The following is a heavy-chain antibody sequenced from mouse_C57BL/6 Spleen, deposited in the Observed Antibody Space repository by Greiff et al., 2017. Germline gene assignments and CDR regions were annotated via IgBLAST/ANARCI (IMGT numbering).Heavy chain of an antibody. J-gene: IGHJ2*01. CDR2: IFPGSGST. Sequence: VQLQQSGAELMKPGASVKLSCKASGYTFTGYWIEWVKQRPGHGLEWIGEIFPGSGSTNYNEKFKGKATLTADTSSNTAYMQLSILTTDDSAIYYYAVYYYCRSSPYFDYWGQGTTLTVSS. D-gene: IGHD1-1*01. V-gene: IGHV1-9*01. CDR1: GYTFTGYW. CDR3: AVYYYCRSSPYFDY.